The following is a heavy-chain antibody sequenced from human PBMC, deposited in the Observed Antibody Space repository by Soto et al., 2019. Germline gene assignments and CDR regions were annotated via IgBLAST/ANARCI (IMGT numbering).Heavy chain of an antibody. CDR3: ARGGLDYYGSGSYPSYYFDY. CDR2: IIPIFGTA. D-gene: IGHD3-10*01. CDR1: GGTFRSCA. Sequence: SVKVSCKASGGTFRSCASRWVRQANRQGLEWMGGIIPIFGTANYAQKFQGRVTITADESTSTAYMELSSLRSEDTAVYYCARGGLDYYGSGSYPSYYFDYWGQGTLVTVSS. J-gene: IGHJ4*02. V-gene: IGHV1-69*13.